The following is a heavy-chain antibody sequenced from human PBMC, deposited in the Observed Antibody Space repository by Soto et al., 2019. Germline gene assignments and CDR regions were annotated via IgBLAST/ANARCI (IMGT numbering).Heavy chain of an antibody. V-gene: IGHV3-33*01. CDR1: GFTFSTYG. CDR2: IWYDGSNK. CDR3: GRDGALGDTAVVDS. D-gene: IGHD5-18*01. Sequence: QVQLVESGGGVVQPGKSLRLSCTASGFTFSTYGMHWVRQAPGKGLEWVAVIWYDGSNKYHEDSLKGRFTISRDNSKNTLYLQMNNLRAEDTAVYFCGRDGALGDTAVVDSWGQGTLVTVSS. J-gene: IGHJ4*02.